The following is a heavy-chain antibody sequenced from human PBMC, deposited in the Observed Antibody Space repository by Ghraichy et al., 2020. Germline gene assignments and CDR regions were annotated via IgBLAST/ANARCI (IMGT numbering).Heavy chain of an antibody. V-gene: IGHV3-74*01. Sequence: GGSLRLSCAASGFTFSSYWMHWVRQAPGKGLVWVSRINSDGSSTSYADSVKGRFTISRDNAKNTLYLQMNSLRAEDTAVYYCARDLAYYDILTGYYYCYGMDVWRQGTTVTVSS. D-gene: IGHD3-9*01. J-gene: IGHJ6*02. CDR1: GFTFSSYW. CDR2: INSDGSST. CDR3: ARDLAYYDILTGYYYCYGMDV.